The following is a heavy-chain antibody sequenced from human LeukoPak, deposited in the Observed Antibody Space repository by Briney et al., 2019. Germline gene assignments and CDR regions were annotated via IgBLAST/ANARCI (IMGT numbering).Heavy chain of an antibody. V-gene: IGHV6-1*01. Sequence: SQTLALTCALSGDIVSSNSAAWNWIRQSPSRGLEWLGRTYYRSKSYNDYAVFVKSRITINADTSKSKFSLQLNSATPEDTAVYFCARAPLSSDAFDIWGQGTMVTVSS. CDR3: ARAPLSSDAFDI. CDR2: TYYRSKSYN. J-gene: IGHJ3*02. CDR1: GDIVSSNSAA.